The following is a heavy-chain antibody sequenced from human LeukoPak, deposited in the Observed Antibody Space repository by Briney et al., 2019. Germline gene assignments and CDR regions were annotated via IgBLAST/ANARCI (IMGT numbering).Heavy chain of an antibody. CDR1: GYTLTELS. D-gene: IGHD3-22*01. CDR3: ATVNYYDSSGYPNYYMDV. V-gene: IGHV1-24*01. J-gene: IGHJ6*03. Sequence: ASVKVSCKVSGYTLTELSMHWVRRAPGKGLEWMGGFDPEDGETIYAQKFQGRVTMTEDTSTDTAYMELSSLRSEDTAVFYCATVNYYDSSGYPNYYMDVWGKGTTVTVSS. CDR2: FDPEDGET.